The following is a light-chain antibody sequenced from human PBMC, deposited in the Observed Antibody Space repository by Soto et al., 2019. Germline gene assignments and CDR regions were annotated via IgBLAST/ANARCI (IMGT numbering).Light chain of an antibody. CDR1: QGITNW. V-gene: IGKV1D-12*01. J-gene: IGKJ2*01. CDR2: AAS. Sequence: DIQMTQSPSSVSASVGDRVTITCRASQGITNWLAWYQQKPGKAPNLLIFAASSLQGAVPSRFSGRGSGTDFTLTISSLQPEDFATYYCQQTNSFQYTFGQGPKVDIK. CDR3: QQTNSFQYT.